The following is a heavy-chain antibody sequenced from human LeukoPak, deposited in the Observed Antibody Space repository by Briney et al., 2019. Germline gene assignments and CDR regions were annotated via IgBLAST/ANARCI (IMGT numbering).Heavy chain of an antibody. D-gene: IGHD6-6*01. V-gene: IGHV3-23*01. Sequence: PGGSLRLSCAASGFTFSSYAMSWVRQAPGKGLEWVSAISGSGGSTYYADSVKGRFTISRDNSKNTLYLQMNSLRAEDTAVYYCAKDRGSIAARPVYYFDYWGQGTLVTVSS. J-gene: IGHJ4*02. CDR2: ISGSGGST. CDR1: GFTFSSYA. CDR3: AKDRGSIAARPVYYFDY.